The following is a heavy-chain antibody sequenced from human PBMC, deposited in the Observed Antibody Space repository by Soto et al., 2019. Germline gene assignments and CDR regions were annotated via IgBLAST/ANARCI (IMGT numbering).Heavy chain of an antibody. CDR2: IWYDGSNK. V-gene: IGHV3-33*01. CDR1: GFTFSSYG. CDR3: ARAPGTGRQLWSGGDKWFDP. Sequence: PGGSLRLSCASSGFTFSSYGMHWVRQATGKGLEWVAVIWYDGSNKYYADSVKGRFTISRDNSKNTLYLQMNSLRAEDTAVYCCARAPGTGRQLWSGGDKWFDPWGQGTLVTVS. D-gene: IGHD5-18*01. J-gene: IGHJ5*02.